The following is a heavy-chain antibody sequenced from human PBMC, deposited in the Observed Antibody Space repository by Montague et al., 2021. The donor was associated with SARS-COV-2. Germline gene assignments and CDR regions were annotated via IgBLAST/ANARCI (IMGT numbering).Heavy chain of an antibody. CDR1: GESLSGRY. CDR3: ARGSREAMKAGYFDP. CDR2: INQSGST. J-gene: IGHJ5*02. D-gene: IGHD1-1*01. Sequence: SETLSLTCAVYGESLSGRYWSWIRQSPGKGLEWIVEINQSGSTTYNPSLKSRVAISLVASKNQLSLMLSSVAAADTAVYYCARGSREAMKAGYFDPWDQGALVTVSS. V-gene: IGHV4-34*01.